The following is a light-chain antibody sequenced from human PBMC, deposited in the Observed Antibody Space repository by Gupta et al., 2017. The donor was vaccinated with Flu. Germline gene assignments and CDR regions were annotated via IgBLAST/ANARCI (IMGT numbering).Light chain of an antibody. V-gene: IGLV1-40*01. J-gene: IGLJ1*01. Sequence: QSVLTQPPSVSGAPGQRVTISCTGSSSNIGAEFAVHWHQQLPATATKLLSYANNHRPSGVPDLCSCSTAGKSDSPVINGLTADDEAYDYCQSYDSSRGGEVFGAGTKVTVL. CDR2: ANN. CDR1: SSNIGAEFA. CDR3: QSYDSSRGGEV.